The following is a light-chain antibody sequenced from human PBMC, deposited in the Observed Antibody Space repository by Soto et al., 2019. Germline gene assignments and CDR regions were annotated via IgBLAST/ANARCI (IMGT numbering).Light chain of an antibody. V-gene: IGKV1-39*01. CDR3: QQSYNTPRA. CDR1: QSISSY. J-gene: IGKJ1*01. Sequence: DIQMTQSLSSLSASVGDRVTITCRASQSISSYLNWYQQKPGKAPTLLIYAASSLQSGVPSRFSGSGSGTDFSLTITNLQPEDFATYYCQQSYNTPRAFGQGTKVEIK. CDR2: AAS.